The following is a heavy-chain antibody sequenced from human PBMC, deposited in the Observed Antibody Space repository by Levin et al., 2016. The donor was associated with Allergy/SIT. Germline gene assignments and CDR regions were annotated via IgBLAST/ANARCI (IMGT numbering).Heavy chain of an antibody. Sequence: GSLRLSCTVSGGSIRRYYWSWIRQPPGKGLEWIGYIYYSGSTGHNPSLKSRVTISIDASKTQVSLILSSVAAADTAVYYCATGSESADVDAFDVWGQGTMVTVSS. CDR1: GGSIRRYY. D-gene: IGHD3-3*01. CDR2: IYYSGST. V-gene: IGHV4-59*01. CDR3: ATGSESADVDAFDV. J-gene: IGHJ3*01.